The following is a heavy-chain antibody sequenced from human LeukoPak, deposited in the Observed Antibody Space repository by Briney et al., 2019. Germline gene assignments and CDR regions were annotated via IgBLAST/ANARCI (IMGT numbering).Heavy chain of an antibody. V-gene: IGHV5-51*01. Sequence: PGESLKISCKGSGYSFTNYWIGWVRQMPGKGLEWMGIIYPGDSDTRYSPSSQGQVTISADKSITTAYLQWSSLKASDTAMYYCARRGYCATTTCYRLFDYWGQGTLVTVSS. J-gene: IGHJ4*02. CDR3: ARRGYCATTTCYRLFDY. D-gene: IGHD2-2*01. CDR2: IYPGDSDT. CDR1: GYSFTNYW.